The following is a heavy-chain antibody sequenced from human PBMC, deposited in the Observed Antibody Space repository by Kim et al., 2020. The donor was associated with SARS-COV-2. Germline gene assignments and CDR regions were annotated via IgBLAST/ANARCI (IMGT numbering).Heavy chain of an antibody. Sequence: GGYLRLSCAASGFTFNIYSMNWVRQAPGKGLEWVSYISSSGSTIYYADSVKGRFTISRDNAKSSLFLQMNTLRDEDSAIYYCARDYYGDYALDSWGQGTLITVSS. CDR1: GFTFNIYS. CDR3: ARDYYGDYALDS. D-gene: IGHD4-17*01. V-gene: IGHV3-48*02. CDR2: ISSSGSTI. J-gene: IGHJ1*01.